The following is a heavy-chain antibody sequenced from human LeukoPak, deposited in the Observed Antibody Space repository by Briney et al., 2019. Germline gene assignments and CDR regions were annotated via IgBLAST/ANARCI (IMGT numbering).Heavy chain of an antibody. CDR3: ARGDYGDSVDY. CDR1: GYTFTSYD. D-gene: IGHD4-17*01. J-gene: IGHJ4*02. V-gene: IGHV1-8*01. CDR2: MNPNSGNT. Sequence: ASVKVSCKAPGYTFTSYDINWVRQATGQRLEWMGWMNPNSGNTGYAEKFQGTVTMNRNTSMSTAYMERSSLRSEDTAVYYCARGDYGDSVDYWGQGTLVTVSS.